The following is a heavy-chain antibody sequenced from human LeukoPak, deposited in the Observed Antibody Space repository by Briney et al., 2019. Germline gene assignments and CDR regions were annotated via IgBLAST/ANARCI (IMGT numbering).Heavy chain of an antibody. V-gene: IGHV1-18*01. D-gene: IGHD3-9*01. CDR1: GGTFSSYA. CDR2: ISAYNGNT. J-gene: IGHJ3*02. Sequence: ASVKVSCKASGGTFSSYAISWVRQAPGQGLEWMGWISAYNGNTNYAQKLQGRVTMTTDTSTSTAYMELRSLRSDDTAVYYCARGTVLRYFDWLFGDAFDIWGQGTMVTVSS. CDR3: ARGTVLRYFDWLFGDAFDI.